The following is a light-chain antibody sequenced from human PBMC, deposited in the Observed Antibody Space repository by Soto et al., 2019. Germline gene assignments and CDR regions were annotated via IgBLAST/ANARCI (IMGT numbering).Light chain of an antibody. Sequence: DIQMTQSPSSLSASVGNRVTITCQASQDIATYLNWYQQKPGKAPNLLIYNATNLETGVPSRFSGGGSGTHFTFTISNLQPEDIATYSCQQYDNLPPTWTFGQGTKVKIE. CDR3: QQYDNLPPTWT. CDR2: NAT. J-gene: IGKJ1*01. CDR1: QDIATY. V-gene: IGKV1-33*01.